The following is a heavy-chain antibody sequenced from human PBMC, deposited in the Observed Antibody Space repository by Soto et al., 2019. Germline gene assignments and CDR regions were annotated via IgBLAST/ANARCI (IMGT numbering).Heavy chain of an antibody. CDR2: INRSGSYI. CDR3: ASHRDRAGIVGLAAEEEGAIDI. Sequence: YRIIRKRKVPGKGLAWIACINRSGSYINYAQSFQGHVTISSDNSINSLYLQRSNLKDEDTAVYYCASHRDRAGIVGLAAEEEGAIDIWGQGTMVTDSS. V-gene: IGHV5-10-1*01. CDR1: YR. J-gene: IGHJ3*02. D-gene: IGHD2-15*01.